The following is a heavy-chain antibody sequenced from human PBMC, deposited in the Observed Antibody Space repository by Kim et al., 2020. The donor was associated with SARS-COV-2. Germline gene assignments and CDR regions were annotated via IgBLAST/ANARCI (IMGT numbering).Heavy chain of an antibody. CDR3: ARDTPRFPNDY. J-gene: IGHJ4*02. Sequence: GYAQKFQGRVTMTRNTSISTAYMELSSLRSEDTAVYYCARDTPRFPNDYWGQGTLVTVSS. V-gene: IGHV1-8*01.